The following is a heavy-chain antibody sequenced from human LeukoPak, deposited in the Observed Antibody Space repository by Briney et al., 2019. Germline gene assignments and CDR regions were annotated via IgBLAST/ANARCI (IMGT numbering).Heavy chain of an antibody. CDR2: IYHSGST. Sequence: PSETLSLTCAVSGYSISSGYYWDWIRQPPGKGLEWIGSIYHSGSTYYNPSLKCRVTISVDTSKNQFSLKLSSVTAADTAVYYCARPGQPSVTTSYAFDIWGQGTMVTVSS. V-gene: IGHV4-38-2*01. J-gene: IGHJ3*02. CDR1: GYSISSGYY. D-gene: IGHD4-17*01. CDR3: ARPGQPSVTTSYAFDI.